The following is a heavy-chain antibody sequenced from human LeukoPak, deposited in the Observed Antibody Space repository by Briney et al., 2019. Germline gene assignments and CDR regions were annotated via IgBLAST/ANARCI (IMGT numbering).Heavy chain of an antibody. CDR1: GGSISSGGYY. CDR2: IYYSGST. V-gene: IGHV4-31*03. Sequence: TPSETLSLTCTVSGGSISSGGYYWSWIRQHPGKGLEWIGYIYYSGSTYYNPSLKSRVTISVDTSRNQFSLELSSVTAADTAVYYCASSVVVVAARVLYWGQGTLVTVSS. D-gene: IGHD2-15*01. CDR3: ASSVVVVAARVLY. J-gene: IGHJ4*02.